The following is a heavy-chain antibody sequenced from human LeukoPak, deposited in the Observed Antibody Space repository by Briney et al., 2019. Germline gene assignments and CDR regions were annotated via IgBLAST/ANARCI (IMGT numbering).Heavy chain of an antibody. Sequence: GGSLRLSCAASGFPFSTYSMNWVRQAPGKGLEWVSSISSSSSYIYYADSVKGRLTISRDNAKNSLFLQMSSLRAEDTAVYYCARESGTTETSCFDYWGQGTLVTVSS. CDR3: ARESGTTETSCFDY. J-gene: IGHJ4*02. D-gene: IGHD1-1*01. CDR2: ISSSSSYI. CDR1: GFPFSTYS. V-gene: IGHV3-21*04.